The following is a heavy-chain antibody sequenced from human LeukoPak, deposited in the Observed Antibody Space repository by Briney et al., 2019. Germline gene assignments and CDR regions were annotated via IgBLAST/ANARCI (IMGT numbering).Heavy chain of an antibody. CDR3: ARSYCGGDCYDAEYFQH. J-gene: IGHJ1*01. D-gene: IGHD2-21*02. CDR1: GGTFSSYA. Sequence: SVKVSCKASGGTFSSYAISWVRQAPGQGLEWMGGIIPIFGTANYAQKFQGRVTITADESTSTAYMGLSSLRSEDTAVYYCARSYCGGDCYDAEYFQHWGQGTLVTVSS. V-gene: IGHV1-69*01. CDR2: IIPIFGTA.